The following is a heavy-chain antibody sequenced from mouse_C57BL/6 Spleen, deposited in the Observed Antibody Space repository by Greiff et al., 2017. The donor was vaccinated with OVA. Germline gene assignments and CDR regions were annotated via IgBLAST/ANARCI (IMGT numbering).Heavy chain of an antibody. CDR1: GYTFTSYW. Sequence: QVQLQQPGAELVKPGASVKLSCKASGYTFTSYWMHWVKQRPGQGLEWIGMIHPNSGSTNYNEKFKGKATLTADKSSSTAYMQLSSLTSEDSAVYFCAREGEGYAMDYWGQGTSVTVSS. V-gene: IGHV1-64*01. CDR3: AREGEGYAMDY. CDR2: IHPNSGST. J-gene: IGHJ4*01.